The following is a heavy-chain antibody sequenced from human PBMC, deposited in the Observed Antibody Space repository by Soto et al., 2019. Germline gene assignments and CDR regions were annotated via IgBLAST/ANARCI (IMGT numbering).Heavy chain of an antibody. D-gene: IGHD2-2*02. Sequence: GGSLRLSCAASGFTFSSYAMHWVRQAPGKGLEWVAVISYDGSNKYYADSVKGRFTISRDNSKNTLYLQMNSLRAEDTAVYYCAREWAVVPAAIRGYYYYGMDVWGQGTTVTVSS. J-gene: IGHJ6*02. CDR2: ISYDGSNK. CDR3: AREWAVVPAAIRGYYYYGMDV. V-gene: IGHV3-30-3*01. CDR1: GFTFSSYA.